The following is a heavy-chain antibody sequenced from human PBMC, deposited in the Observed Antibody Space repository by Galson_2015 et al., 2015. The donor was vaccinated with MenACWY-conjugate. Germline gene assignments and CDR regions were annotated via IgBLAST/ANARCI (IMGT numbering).Heavy chain of an antibody. D-gene: IGHD2-15*01. CDR2: ISSSSSYI. V-gene: IGHV3-21*01. CDR3: ARDNVVVVAATNYYYYGMDV. Sequence: SLRLSCAASGFTFSSYSMNWVRQAPGKGLEWVSSISSSSSYIYYADSVKGRFTISRDNAKNSLYLQMNSLRAEDTAVYYCARDNVVVVAATNYYYYGMDVWGQGTTVTVSS. J-gene: IGHJ6*02. CDR1: GFTFSSYS.